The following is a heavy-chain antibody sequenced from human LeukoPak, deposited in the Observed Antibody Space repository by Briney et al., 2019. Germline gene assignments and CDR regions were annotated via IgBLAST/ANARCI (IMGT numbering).Heavy chain of an antibody. CDR1: GGTFSSYA. CDR3: ATDLSSRYYDFYDAFDI. D-gene: IGHD3-22*01. CDR2: IIPILGIA. J-gene: IGHJ3*02. V-gene: IGHV1-69*04. Sequence: SVKVSCKASGGTFSSYAISWVRQAPGQGLEWMGRIIPILGIANYAQKFQGRVTITADKSTSTAYMELSSLRSEDTAVYYCATDLSSRYYDFYDAFDIWGQGTMVTVSS.